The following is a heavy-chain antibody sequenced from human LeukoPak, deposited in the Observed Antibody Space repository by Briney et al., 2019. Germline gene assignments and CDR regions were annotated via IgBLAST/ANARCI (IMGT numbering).Heavy chain of an antibody. Sequence: SETLSLTCTVSGGSISSYYWSWIRQPAGKGLEWIGRIYTSGSTNYNPCLKSRVTMSVDTSKNQFSLKLSSVTAADTAVYYCASRGYSYGTLYYFDYWGQGTLVTVSS. D-gene: IGHD5-18*01. CDR1: GGSISSYY. CDR2: IYTSGST. CDR3: ASRGYSYGTLYYFDY. J-gene: IGHJ4*02. V-gene: IGHV4-4*07.